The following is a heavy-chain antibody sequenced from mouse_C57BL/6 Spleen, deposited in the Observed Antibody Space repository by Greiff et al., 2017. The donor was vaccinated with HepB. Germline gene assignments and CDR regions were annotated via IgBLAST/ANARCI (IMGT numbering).Heavy chain of an antibody. V-gene: IGHV5-12*01. Sequence: EVKVVESGGGLVQPGGSLKLSCAASGFTFSDYYMYWVRQTPEKRLEWVAYISNGGGSTYYPDTVKGRFTISRDNAKNTLYLQMSRLKSEDTAMYYCARHEFTTVVADYYAMDYWGQGTSVTVSS. CDR2: ISNGGGST. CDR3: ARHEFTTVVADYYAMDY. J-gene: IGHJ4*01. CDR1: GFTFSDYY. D-gene: IGHD1-1*01.